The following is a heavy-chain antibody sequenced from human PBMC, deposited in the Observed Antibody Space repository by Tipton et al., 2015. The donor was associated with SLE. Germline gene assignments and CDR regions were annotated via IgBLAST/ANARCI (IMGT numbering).Heavy chain of an antibody. CDR1: GGSFSGYY. D-gene: IGHD2-8*02. CDR3: ASLVVGALDAFDI. V-gene: IGHV4-34*01. J-gene: IGHJ3*02. CDR2: INHSGST. Sequence: TLSLTCAVYGGSFSGYYWSWIRQPPGKGLEWIGEINHSGSTNYNPSLKSRVTISVDTSKNQFSLKLSSVTAADTAVYYCASLVVGALDAFDIWGQGTMVTVSS.